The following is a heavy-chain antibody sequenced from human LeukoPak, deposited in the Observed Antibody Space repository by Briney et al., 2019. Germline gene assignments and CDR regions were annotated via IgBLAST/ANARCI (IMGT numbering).Heavy chain of an antibody. Sequence: TTSETLSLTCTVSGGSISSGDYYWNWIRQPPGKGLEWIGYIYYSGSTYYNPSLRSRVTISVDTSNNHFSLKLSSVTAADTAVYYCAKGTTSGYSSDAFDIWGQGTMVTVSS. V-gene: IGHV4-30-4*08. CDR1: GGSISSGDYY. D-gene: IGHD6-13*01. CDR2: IYYSGST. J-gene: IGHJ3*02. CDR3: AKGTTSGYSSDAFDI.